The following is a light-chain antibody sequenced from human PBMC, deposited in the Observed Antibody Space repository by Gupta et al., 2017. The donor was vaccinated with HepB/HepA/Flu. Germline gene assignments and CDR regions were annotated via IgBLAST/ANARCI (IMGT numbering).Light chain of an antibody. V-gene: IGKV3-20*01. J-gene: IGKJ2*01. CDR2: GAS. CDR1: QSVSSSY. CDR3: QLTYT. Sequence: ESVLTQSPGTLSLSPGERATLYCRASQSVSSSYLAWYQQKPGQAPRLLIYGASSRATGIPDRFSGSGSGTDFTLTISRLEPEDSAVYYCQLTYTFGQGTKLEIK.